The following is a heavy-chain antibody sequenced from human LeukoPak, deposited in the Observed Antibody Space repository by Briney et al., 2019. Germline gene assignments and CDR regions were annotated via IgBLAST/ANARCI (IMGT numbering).Heavy chain of an antibody. Sequence: PSETLSLTCTVSGGSISSYYWSWIRQPAGKGLEWIGRIYTSGSTNYNPSLKSRVTISVDTSKNQFSLKLSSVTAADTAVYYCARSGSYYYYYGMDVWGQGTTVTVSS. CDR2: IYTSGST. V-gene: IGHV4-4*07. J-gene: IGHJ6*02. D-gene: IGHD1-26*01. CDR3: ARSGSYYYYYGMDV. CDR1: GGSISSYY.